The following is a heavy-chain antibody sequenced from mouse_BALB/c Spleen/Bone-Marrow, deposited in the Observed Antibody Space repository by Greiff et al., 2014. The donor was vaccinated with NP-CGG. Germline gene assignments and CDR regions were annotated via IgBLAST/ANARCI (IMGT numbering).Heavy chain of an antibody. V-gene: IGHV14-3*02. D-gene: IGHD1-1*01. CDR1: GFNIKDTY. Sequence: VQLKQSGSELVKPGASVKLSCAASGFNIKDTYMHWVKQRPEQGLKWIGRIDPANGDTKYDPKFQGKATITADTSSNTAYLQLSSLTSEDTAVYYCTRPSFYYGSSYWYFDVWGAGTTVTVSS. J-gene: IGHJ1*01. CDR2: IDPANGDT. CDR3: TRPSFYYGSSYWYFDV.